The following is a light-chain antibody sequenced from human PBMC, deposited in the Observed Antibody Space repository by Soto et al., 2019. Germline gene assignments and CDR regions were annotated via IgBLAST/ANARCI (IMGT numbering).Light chain of an antibody. CDR2: KAS. J-gene: IGKJ1*01. Sequence: DIQMTQSPSTLSGSVGDRVTITCRASQTISSWLAWYQQKPGKAPKLLIYKASTLKSGVPSRFSGSGSGTEFTLTISSLQPDDFVTYYCQHYNSYSDAFGQGTKVDI. CDR1: QTISSW. V-gene: IGKV1-5*03. CDR3: QHYNSYSDA.